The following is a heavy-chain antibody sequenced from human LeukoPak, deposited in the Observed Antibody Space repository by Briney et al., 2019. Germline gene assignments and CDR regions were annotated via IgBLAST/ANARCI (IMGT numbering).Heavy chain of an antibody. D-gene: IGHD6-19*01. CDR1: GFTVSSNY. V-gene: IGHV3-53*01. CDR3: ASSGVFPHNPLDY. Sequence: GGSLRLSCAASGFTVSSNYMSWVRQAPGKGLEWVSVIYSGGSTYYTDSVKGRFTISRDSSKNALYLQMNSLRAEDTAVYYCASSGVFPHNPLDYWGQGTLVTVSS. CDR2: IYSGGST. J-gene: IGHJ4*02.